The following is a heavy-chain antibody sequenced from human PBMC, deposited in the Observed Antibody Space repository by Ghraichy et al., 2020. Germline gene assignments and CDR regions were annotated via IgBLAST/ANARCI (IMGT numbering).Heavy chain of an antibody. CDR2: ISSSSSYI. CDR1: GFTFSSYS. CDR3: ARDRTSRLHKGWRYYYYGMDV. J-gene: IGHJ6*02. V-gene: IGHV3-21*01. Sequence: GGSLRLSCAASGFTFSSYSMNWVRQASGKGLEWVSSISSSSSYIYYADSVKGRFTISRDNAKNSLYLQMNSLRAEDTAVYYCARDRTSRLHKGWRYYYYGMDVWGQGTTVTVSS. D-gene: IGHD1-14*01.